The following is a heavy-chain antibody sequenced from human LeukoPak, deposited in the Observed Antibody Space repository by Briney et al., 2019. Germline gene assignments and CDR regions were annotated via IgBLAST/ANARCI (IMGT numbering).Heavy chain of an antibody. D-gene: IGHD6-25*01. J-gene: IGHJ4*02. CDR2: ISSNGSST. CDR1: GFSFSSYA. V-gene: IGHV3-64*04. Sequence: PGGSLRLSCSASGFSFSSYAMHWVRQAPGKGLEYVSAISSNGSSTNYADSVKGRFTVSRDNAKNTLYLQMNSLRAEDTAVYFCARDIVAAGTRDYWGQGTLVTVSS. CDR3: ARDIVAAGTRDY.